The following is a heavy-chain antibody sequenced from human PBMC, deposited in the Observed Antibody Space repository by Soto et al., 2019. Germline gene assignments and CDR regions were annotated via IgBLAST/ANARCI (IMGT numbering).Heavy chain of an antibody. D-gene: IGHD6-25*01. Sequence: LRLSCEASRFTFSRYVMHWVRQAPGKGLEYVSGISSNDDSTYYTDSVKGRFTISRDNSKNTLFLQMRSLRVEDTAVYYCVKSATIAAAATDYFDYWGQGTLVTVSS. J-gene: IGHJ4*02. V-gene: IGHV3-64D*06. CDR3: VKSATIAAAATDYFDY. CDR1: RFTFSRYV. CDR2: ISSNDDST.